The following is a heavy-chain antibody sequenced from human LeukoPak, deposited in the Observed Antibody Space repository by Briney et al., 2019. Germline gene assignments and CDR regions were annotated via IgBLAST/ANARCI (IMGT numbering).Heavy chain of an antibody. V-gene: IGHV4-39*07. Sequence: SETLSLTCTVSGGSFSSSIYYWAWIRQPPGKGLEWIGSFHNSGTTYYNASLKSRVTISVDTSKNQFSLKLSSVTAADTAVYYCASRSGSYYNVAYWGQGTLVTVSS. J-gene: IGHJ4*02. CDR1: GGSFSSSIYY. CDR3: ASRSGSYYNVAY. D-gene: IGHD3-10*01. CDR2: FHNSGTT.